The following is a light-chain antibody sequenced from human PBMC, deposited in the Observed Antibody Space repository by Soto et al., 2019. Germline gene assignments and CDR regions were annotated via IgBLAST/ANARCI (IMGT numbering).Light chain of an antibody. Sequence: EKLMSQSPATLSVSPGERATLSCRASQSVSSNLAWYQQKPGQAPRLLIYGASTRATGIPASFSGRGSGTEFTLTINSLQSDDFALYYCQQYNNWPRTFGQGTKVDIK. CDR2: GAS. J-gene: IGKJ1*01. CDR1: QSVSSN. CDR3: QQYNNWPRT. V-gene: IGKV3-15*01.